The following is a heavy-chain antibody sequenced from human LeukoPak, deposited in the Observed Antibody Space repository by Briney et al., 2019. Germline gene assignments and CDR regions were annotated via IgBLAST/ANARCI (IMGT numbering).Heavy chain of an antibody. CDR1: GGSISSYY. D-gene: IGHD5-18*01. J-gene: IGHJ4*02. CDR2: IYYSGST. Sequence: PSETLSLTCTVSGGSISSYYWSWIRQPPGKGLEWIGYIYYSGSTNYNPSLKSRVTISVDTSKNQFSLKLSSVTAADTAVYYCARGSQINTAMVYLGYWGQGTLVTVSS. V-gene: IGHV4-59*01. CDR3: ARGSQINTAMVYLGY.